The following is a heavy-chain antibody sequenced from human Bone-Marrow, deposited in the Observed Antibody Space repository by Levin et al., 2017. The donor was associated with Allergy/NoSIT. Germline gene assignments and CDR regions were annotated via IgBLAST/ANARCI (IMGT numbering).Heavy chain of an antibody. Sequence: GGSLRLSCVASGITFSTYGMHWVRQAPGKGLEWVADIWHDGITKYYADSVKGRFTISRDNSKSTLYLEMNNLRVDDTAVYYCAAAYSAGWFDPWGQGTLVTVSS. CDR1: GITFSTYG. CDR2: IWHDGITK. D-gene: IGHD5-18*01. V-gene: IGHV3-33*01. J-gene: IGHJ5*02. CDR3: AAAYSAGWFDP.